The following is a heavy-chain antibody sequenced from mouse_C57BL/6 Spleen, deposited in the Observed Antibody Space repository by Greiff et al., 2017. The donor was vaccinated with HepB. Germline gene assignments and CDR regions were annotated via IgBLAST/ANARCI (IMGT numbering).Heavy chain of an antibody. CDR3: ARGALFGNYFDY. J-gene: IGHJ2*01. D-gene: IGHD6-1*01. V-gene: IGHV5-4*03. CDR1: GFTFSSYA. CDR2: ISDGGSYT. Sequence: EVKLVESGGGLVKPGGSLKLSCAASGFTFSSYAMSWVRQTPEKRLEWVATISDGGSYTYYPDNVKGRFTISRDNAKNNLYLQMSHLKSEDTAMYYCARGALFGNYFDYWGQGTTLTVSS.